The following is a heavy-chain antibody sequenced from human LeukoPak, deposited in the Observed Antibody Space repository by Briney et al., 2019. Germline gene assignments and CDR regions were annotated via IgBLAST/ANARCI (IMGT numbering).Heavy chain of an antibody. V-gene: IGHV3-48*01. D-gene: IGHD2-15*01. CDR1: GFIFSSHS. CDR3: ARRDPRELLLEYYFDY. Sequence: GGSLRLSCAASGFIFSSHSMSWVRQAPGKGLEWVSYISRSGSTIYYADSVKGRFTTSRDDAKNSLYLQMNSLRAEDTAVYYCARRDPRELLLEYYFDYWGQGTLVTVSS. J-gene: IGHJ4*02. CDR2: ISRSGSTI.